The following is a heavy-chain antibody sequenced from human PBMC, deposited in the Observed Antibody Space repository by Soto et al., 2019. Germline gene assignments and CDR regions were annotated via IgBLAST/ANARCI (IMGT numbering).Heavy chain of an antibody. J-gene: IGHJ4*02. CDR2: IYYSGST. CDR1: GGSISSGGYY. Sequence: PSETLSLTCTVSGGSISSGGYYWSWIRQHPGKGLEWIGYIYYSGSTYYNPSLKSRVTISVDTSKNQFSLKLSSVTAADTAVYYFARGSYSYGYFGSSQALDYWGQGTLVTVSS. CDR3: ARGSYSYGYFGSSQALDY. V-gene: IGHV4-31*03. D-gene: IGHD5-18*01.